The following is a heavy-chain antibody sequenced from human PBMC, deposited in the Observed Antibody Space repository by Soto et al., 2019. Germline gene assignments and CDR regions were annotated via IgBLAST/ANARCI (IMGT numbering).Heavy chain of an antibody. D-gene: IGHD3-10*01. CDR3: ARGLYGSGSYYIGDAFDM. V-gene: IGHV3-53*01. J-gene: IGHJ3*02. Sequence: EVQLVESGGGWIQPGGSLRLSCAVSGFTVSYNYMNWVRQAPGKGLEWVSVIYSGGDTFYADSVKGRFTISRDNCKNTLYLQMNSLRAEDTAVYYCARGLYGSGSYYIGDAFDMRGQETMVTVSS. CDR1: GFTVSYNY. CDR2: IYSGGDT.